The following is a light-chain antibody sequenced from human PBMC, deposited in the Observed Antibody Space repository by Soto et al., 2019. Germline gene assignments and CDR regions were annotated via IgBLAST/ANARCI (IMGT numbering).Light chain of an antibody. CDR2: DTS. J-gene: IGKJ4*01. CDR3: QQRSSWLT. CDR1: QSIRNF. Sequence: ETVLTQSPATLSLSPGERATLSCRASQSIRNFLAWYQQQPGQAPRLLIYDTSNRATGIPARFSGSGSGTDFTLTISSLEPEDCAVYYCQQRSSWLTFGGGTKVEIK. V-gene: IGKV3-11*01.